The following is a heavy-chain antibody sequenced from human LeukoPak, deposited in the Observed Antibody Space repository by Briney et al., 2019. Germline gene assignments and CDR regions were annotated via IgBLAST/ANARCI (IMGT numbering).Heavy chain of an antibody. V-gene: IGHV3-30-3*01. Sequence: GGSLRLSCAVSGFTFSNYAMHWVRQAPGKGLEWVAVISYDGSNKYYADSVKGRFTISRDNSKNTLYLQMNSLRAEDTAVYFCAKDNYGLDYWGQGTLVTVSS. CDR1: GFTFSNYA. D-gene: IGHD3-10*01. J-gene: IGHJ4*02. CDR3: AKDNYGLDY. CDR2: ISYDGSNK.